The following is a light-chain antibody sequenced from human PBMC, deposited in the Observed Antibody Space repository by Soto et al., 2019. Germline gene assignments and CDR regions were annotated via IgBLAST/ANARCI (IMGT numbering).Light chain of an antibody. Sequence: LTQPPSASGTPGQRVSISCSGGSSNIGNNYVYWYQHLPGTAPKLLIYTNNQRPSGVPDRFSASKSGTSATLAISGLRSEDEADYYCAAWDDSLNSVIFGGGTQLTVL. CDR3: AAWDDSLNSVI. V-gene: IGLV1-47*01. J-gene: IGLJ2*01. CDR1: SSNIGNNY. CDR2: TNN.